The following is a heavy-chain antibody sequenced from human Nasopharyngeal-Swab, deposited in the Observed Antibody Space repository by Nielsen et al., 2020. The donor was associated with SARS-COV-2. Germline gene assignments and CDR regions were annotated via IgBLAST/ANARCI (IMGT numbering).Heavy chain of an antibody. Sequence: SQTLSLICAISGDRVSSSSAAWNWIRQSPSRGLEWLGRTYYRSKWYNDYAVSVKSRITINPDTSKNQFSLHLNSVTAEDTAVYYCARARGAYGDYYYYYYTDVWGKGTTVTVSS. D-gene: IGHD4-17*01. CDR2: TYYRSKWYN. CDR3: ARARGAYGDYYYYYYTDV. CDR1: GDRVSSSSAA. J-gene: IGHJ6*03. V-gene: IGHV6-1*01.